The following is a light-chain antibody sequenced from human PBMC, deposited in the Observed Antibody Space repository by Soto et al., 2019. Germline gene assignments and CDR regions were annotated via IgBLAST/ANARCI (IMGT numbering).Light chain of an antibody. J-gene: IGKJ2*01. CDR1: QSVSSSY. CDR3: QQYGISPYT. V-gene: IGKV3-20*01. Sequence: EIVLTQSPGTLSLSPGERATLSSRASQSVSSSYLAWSQQKPGQAPSLLIYGASSRATGIAARFSGSGSGTDFTLTISRLESEDFAVYYCQQYGISPYTFGQGIKREIK. CDR2: GAS.